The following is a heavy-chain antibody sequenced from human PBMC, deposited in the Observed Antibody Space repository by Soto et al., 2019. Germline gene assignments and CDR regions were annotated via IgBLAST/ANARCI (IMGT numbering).Heavy chain of an antibody. CDR1: GGSINSYF. CDR3: ARERVTIFGVVISAGMDV. D-gene: IGHD3-3*01. J-gene: IGHJ6*02. Sequence: SETLSLTCTVSGGSINSYFWNWIRQSPGKGLEWIGYIYYNGSTNYSPSLKSRVTISVDTSKNQFSLKLSSVTAADTAVYCCARERVTIFGVVISAGMDVWGQGTTVTVS. V-gene: IGHV4-59*01. CDR2: IYYNGST.